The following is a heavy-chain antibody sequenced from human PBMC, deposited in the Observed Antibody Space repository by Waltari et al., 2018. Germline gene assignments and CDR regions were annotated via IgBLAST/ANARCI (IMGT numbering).Heavy chain of an antibody. J-gene: IGHJ4*02. V-gene: IGHV3-7*03. D-gene: IGHD6-19*01. CDR2: INEDGNEK. Sequence: EVQLVESGGGLVQPGGSLRLSCAASGSTFSMYWVSCLRQAPGKGLEWVAYINEDGNEKYYVDSVKGRFTISRDNARKSLYLQMSSLTVEDTAVYYCAGWLATVASYWGQGTLVTVSS. CDR3: AGWLATVASY. CDR1: GSTFSMYW.